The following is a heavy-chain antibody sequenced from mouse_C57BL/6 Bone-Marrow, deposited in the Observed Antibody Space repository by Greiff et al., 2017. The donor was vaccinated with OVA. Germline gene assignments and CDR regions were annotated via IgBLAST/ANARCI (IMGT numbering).Heavy chain of an antibody. D-gene: IGHD1-3*01. Sequence: VKLQESGAELARPGASVKLSCKASGYTFTSYGISWVKQRTGQGLEWIGEIYPRSGNTYYNEKFKGKATLTADKSSSTAYMELRSLTSEDSAVYFCAREGLVLNPVDYWGQGTTLTGSS. J-gene: IGHJ2*01. CDR3: AREGLVLNPVDY. CDR2: IYPRSGNT. CDR1: GYTFTSYG. V-gene: IGHV1-81*01.